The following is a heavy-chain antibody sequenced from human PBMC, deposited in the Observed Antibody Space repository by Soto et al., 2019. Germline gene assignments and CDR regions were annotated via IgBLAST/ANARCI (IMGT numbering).Heavy chain of an antibody. D-gene: IGHD2-15*01. J-gene: IGHJ4*02. CDR2: IYSSGGT. CDR3: AYSSGHDRYDY. CDR1: GFTVSSNY. V-gene: IGHV3-66*01. Sequence: GGSLRLSCAASGFTVSSNYMSWVRLAPGRGLEWVSIIYSSGGTYYADSVKDRFTISRDNSRNTLYLQILGLRAEDSAVYYCAYSSGHDRYDYWGQGTLVTVSS.